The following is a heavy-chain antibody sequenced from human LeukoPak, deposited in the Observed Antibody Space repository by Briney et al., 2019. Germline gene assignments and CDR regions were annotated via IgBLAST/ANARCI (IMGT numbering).Heavy chain of an antibody. Sequence: GGSLRLSCAASGFTFSSYAMSWVRQAPGKGLEWVSAISGSGGSTYYADSVKGRFTISRDNSKNTLYLQMNSLRAEDTAVYYCAKDLQKSITIFGVVMSISPFDYWGQGTLVTVSS. V-gene: IGHV3-23*01. CDR3: AKDLQKSITIFGVVMSISPFDY. CDR2: ISGSGGST. J-gene: IGHJ4*02. D-gene: IGHD3-3*01. CDR1: GFTFSSYA.